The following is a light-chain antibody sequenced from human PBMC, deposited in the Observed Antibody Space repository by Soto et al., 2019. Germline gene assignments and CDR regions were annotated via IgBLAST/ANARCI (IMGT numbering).Light chain of an antibody. J-gene: IGKJ1*01. Sequence: DIQMTQSPSTLSASVGDRVTITCRASQNINEWLAWYQQKPGKDPKFLIYDASIFESGVPSRFSGSGSGTGFTLTISSLQPDDFATYDCQRYNSYSRTFGQGTKVEIK. CDR1: QNINEW. V-gene: IGKV1-5*01. CDR2: DAS. CDR3: QRYNSYSRT.